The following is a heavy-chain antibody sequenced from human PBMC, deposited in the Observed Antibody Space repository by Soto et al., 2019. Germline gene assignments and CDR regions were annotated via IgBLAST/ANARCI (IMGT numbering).Heavy chain of an antibody. CDR2: IHYSGTT. Sequence: WETLSLTCTVSGGSISSSDYYWGWIRQPPGKGLEWIGGIHYSGTTYYNPSLKSRVTISVDTSKNQFSLKLTSVTAADTAVYYCARRGSASYWIDYWGQGTLVTVSS. V-gene: IGHV4-39*01. CDR3: ARRGSASYWIDY. J-gene: IGHJ4*02. D-gene: IGHD3-10*01. CDR1: GGSISSSDYY.